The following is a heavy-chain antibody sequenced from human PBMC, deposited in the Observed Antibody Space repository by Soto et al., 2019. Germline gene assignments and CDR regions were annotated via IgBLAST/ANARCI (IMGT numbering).Heavy chain of an antibody. V-gene: IGHV3-53*01. CDR2: IYSGGYT. D-gene: IGHD3-16*01. J-gene: IGHJ4*02. CDR1: GFTVSNNY. Sequence: EVQLVESGGGLIQPGGSLRLSCAVSGFTVSNNYMSWVRQAPGKGLEGVSVIYSGGYTAYGDSVKGRFTISRDNSKNNNYLQSNGVGAAGPAVFCGGTAGGGGGYWGQGTLVTVSS. CDR3: GTAGGGGGY.